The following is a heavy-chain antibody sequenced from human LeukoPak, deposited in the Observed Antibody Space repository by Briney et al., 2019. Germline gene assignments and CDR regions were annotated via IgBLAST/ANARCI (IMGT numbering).Heavy chain of an antibody. CDR3: ATVRYLEF. J-gene: IGHJ4*02. Sequence: GGSLRLSCVASGFTFSSNWMSWVRQAPGKGLEWVANIKQDGSEKYYVDSVKGRFTISGDNAKKSLYLQMNSLRAEDTAVYYCATVRYLEFWGQGILVTVSS. CDR1: GFTFSSNW. V-gene: IGHV3-7*01. CDR2: IKQDGSEK. D-gene: IGHD3-3*01.